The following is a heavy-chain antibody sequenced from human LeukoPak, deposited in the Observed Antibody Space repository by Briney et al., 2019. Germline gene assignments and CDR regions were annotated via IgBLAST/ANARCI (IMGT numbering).Heavy chain of an antibody. V-gene: IGHV3-15*01. CDR3: TTGIVVVPAAIAYYFDY. J-gene: IGHJ4*02. Sequence: PGGSHRLSCAASGFTFSNAWMSWVRQAPGKGLEWVGRIKSKTDGGTTDYAAPVKGRFTISRDDSKNTLYLQMNSLKTEDTAVYYCTTGIVVVPAAIAYYFDYWGQGTLVTVSS. CDR2: IKSKTDGGTT. D-gene: IGHD2-2*01. CDR1: GFTFSNAW.